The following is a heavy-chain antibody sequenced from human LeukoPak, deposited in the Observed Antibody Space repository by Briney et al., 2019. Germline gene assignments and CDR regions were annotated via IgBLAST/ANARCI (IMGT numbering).Heavy chain of an antibody. D-gene: IGHD2-15*01. J-gene: IGHJ4*02. CDR1: GYTFTSYG. V-gene: IGHV1-18*01. Sequence: ASVKVSCKASGYTFTSYGIRWVRQAPGQGVEWMGWISAYNGNTHYAQKLQGRVTMPTDTSTTTAYMELRGLRSDDTAVYYCARDVVVVVAATHLTYYFYYWGQGNLVTVSS. CDR3: ARDVVVVVAATHLTYYFYY. CDR2: ISAYNGNT.